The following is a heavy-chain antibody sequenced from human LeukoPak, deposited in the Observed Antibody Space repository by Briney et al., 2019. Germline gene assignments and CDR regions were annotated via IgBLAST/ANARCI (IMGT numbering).Heavy chain of an antibody. CDR2: IYSGGST. CDR1: GFTVSSNY. CDR3: AKDPSMIVVVIEYFDY. Sequence: PGGSLRLSCAASGFTVSSNYMSWVRQAPGKGLEWVSVIYSGGSTYYADSVKGRFTISRDNSKNTLYLQMNSLRAEDTAVYYCAKDPSMIVVVIEYFDYWGQGTLVTVSS. D-gene: IGHD3-22*01. J-gene: IGHJ4*02. V-gene: IGHV3-53*01.